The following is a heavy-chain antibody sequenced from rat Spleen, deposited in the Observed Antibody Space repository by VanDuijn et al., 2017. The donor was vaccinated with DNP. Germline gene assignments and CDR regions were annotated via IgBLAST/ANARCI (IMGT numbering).Heavy chain of an antibody. J-gene: IGHJ4*01. D-gene: IGHD1-12*01. V-gene: IGHV2-41*01. CDR1: GFSLTSYN. CDR3: ARCGYEGHYYVLDA. CDR2: IWSTGGT. Sequence: QVQLKESGPGLVQPSQTLSLTCTVAGFSLTSYNVHLVRQLPGKGLEWMGVIWSTGGTRYNSALKSRLSISKDTARSQVLVKMNSLQTEDTATYYCARCGYEGHYYVLDAWGQGTSVTVSS.